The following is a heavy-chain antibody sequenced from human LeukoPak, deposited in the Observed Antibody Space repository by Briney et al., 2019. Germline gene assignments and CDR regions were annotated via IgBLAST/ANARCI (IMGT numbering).Heavy chain of an antibody. V-gene: IGHV4-38-2*02. CDR3: ARGPHRRYNWFDP. J-gene: IGHJ5*02. Sequence: SETLSLTCIVSAYSINNGYFWGWIRQPPGKGLEWIGNIYHSGSTYYNPSLKSRVTISVDTSKNQFSLKLSSVTAADTAAYYCARGPHRRYNWFDPWGQGTLVTVSS. CDR1: AYSINNGYF. CDR2: IYHSGST.